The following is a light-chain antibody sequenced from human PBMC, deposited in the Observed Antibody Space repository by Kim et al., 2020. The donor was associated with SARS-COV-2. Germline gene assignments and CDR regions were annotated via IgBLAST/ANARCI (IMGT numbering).Light chain of an antibody. J-gene: IGKJ4*01. CDR3: QQRINWPRLT. V-gene: IGKV3-11*01. CDR1: QSVSSY. CDR2: DAS. Sequence: LSPGERAPLSCRASQSVSSYLVWYQQKPGQAPRLLIYDASNRATGIPARFSGSGSGTDFTLTISSLEPEDFAVYYCQQRINWPRLTFGEGTKLEI.